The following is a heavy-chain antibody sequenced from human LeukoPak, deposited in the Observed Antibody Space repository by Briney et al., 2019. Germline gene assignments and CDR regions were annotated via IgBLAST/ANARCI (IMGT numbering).Heavy chain of an antibody. CDR3: AKCIAAAGNPFRYYYYYMDV. CDR1: GFTFSSYG. J-gene: IGHJ6*03. V-gene: IGHV3-33*06. D-gene: IGHD6-13*01. CDR2: IWYDGSNK. Sequence: GGSLRLSCAASGFTFSSYGMHWVRQAPGKGLEWVAVIWYDGSNKYYADSVKGRFTISRDNSKNTLYLQMNSLRAEDTAVYYCAKCIAAAGNPFRYYYYYMDVWGKGTTVTVSS.